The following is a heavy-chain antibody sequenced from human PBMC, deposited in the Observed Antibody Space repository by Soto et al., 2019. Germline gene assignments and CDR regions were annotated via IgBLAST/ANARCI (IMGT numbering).Heavy chain of an antibody. CDR1: GGSISSYY. V-gene: IGHV4-59*01. CDR2: IYYSGST. J-gene: IGHJ4*02. CDR3: ASQRYSSGWYSSLDY. D-gene: IGHD6-19*01. Sequence: SETLSLTCTVSGGSISSYYWSWIRQPPGKGLEWIGYIYYSGSTNYNPSLKSRVTISVDTSKNQFSLKLSSVTAADTAVYYCASQRYSSGWYSSLDYWGQGTLVTVSS.